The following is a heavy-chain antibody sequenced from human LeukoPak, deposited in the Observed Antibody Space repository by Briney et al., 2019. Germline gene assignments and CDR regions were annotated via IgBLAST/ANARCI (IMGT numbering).Heavy chain of an antibody. D-gene: IGHD2/OR15-2a*01. CDR3: ARHWKGVTYFYTFDI. Sequence: SETLSLTCTVSGVSITNYYWSWVRQPPGEGLEWVGYVYASGATNSNPSLKSRVTISVDTSKNQFSLKLSSVTAADTAVYYCARHWKGVTYFYTFDIWGQGTVVAVSS. CDR1: GVSITNYY. J-gene: IGHJ3*02. CDR2: VYASGAT. V-gene: IGHV4-59*08.